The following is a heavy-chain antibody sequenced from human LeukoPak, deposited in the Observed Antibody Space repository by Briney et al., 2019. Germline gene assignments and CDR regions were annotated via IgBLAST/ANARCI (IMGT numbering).Heavy chain of an antibody. CDR3: VRDSPGYGAYDFD. CDR1: GFTFSSYW. Sequence: GGSLRLSCATSGFTFSSYWMSWVRQAPGKGLEWVANIKEGGSAKYYVDSVKGRFTISRDNAKNSLYLQMNNLSAEDTAVYYCVRDSPGYGAYDFDWGQGTLVTVSS. D-gene: IGHD5-12*01. V-gene: IGHV3-7*01. J-gene: IGHJ4*02. CDR2: IKEGGSAK.